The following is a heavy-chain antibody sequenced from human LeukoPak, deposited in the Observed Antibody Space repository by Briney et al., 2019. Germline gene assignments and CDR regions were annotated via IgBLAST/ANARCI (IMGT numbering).Heavy chain of an antibody. V-gene: IGHV3-15*01. D-gene: IGHD4-17*01. CDR2: IKSKTDGGTT. CDR1: GFTFSNAW. CDR3: TTGHGDWRVPNYDIDY. J-gene: IGHJ4*02. Sequence: PGGSLRLSCAASGFTFSNAWMSWVRQAPGKGLEWVGRIKSKTDGGTTDYAAPVKGRFTISRDDSKNTLYLQMNSLKTEDTAVYYCTTGHGDWRVPNYDIDYWGQGTLVTVSS.